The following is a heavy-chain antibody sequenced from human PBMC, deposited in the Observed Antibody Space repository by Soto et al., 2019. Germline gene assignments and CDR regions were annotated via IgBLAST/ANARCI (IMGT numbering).Heavy chain of an antibody. CDR1: GFTFSIYG. D-gene: IGHD2-2*01. Sequence: GGSLRLSCAASGFTFSIYGMHWVRQAPGKGLEWVALEWYDGSSKYYADSVKGRFTISRDNSKNTLYLQMDSLRAEDTAVYYCARGYCSSTTCSNYYYGLDVWGQGTTVTVSS. V-gene: IGHV3-33*01. CDR2: EWYDGSSK. CDR3: ARGYCSSTTCSNYYYGLDV. J-gene: IGHJ6*02.